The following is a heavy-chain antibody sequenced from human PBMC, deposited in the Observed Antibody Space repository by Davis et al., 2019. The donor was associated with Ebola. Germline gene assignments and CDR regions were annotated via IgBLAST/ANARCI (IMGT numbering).Heavy chain of an antibody. V-gene: IGHV5-51*01. J-gene: IGHJ4*02. Sequence: GESLKISCKDSGNSFSSHWIGWVRQMPGKGLEWMGIIYTGDSDTRYSPSFRGQVTISADKSFKTAFLQWTSLKASDTAMYYCARPRSSSNWFPGFDYWGQGTLVTVSS. CDR3: ARPRSSSNWFPGFDY. CDR2: IYTGDSDT. D-gene: IGHD6-13*01. CDR1: GNSFSSHW.